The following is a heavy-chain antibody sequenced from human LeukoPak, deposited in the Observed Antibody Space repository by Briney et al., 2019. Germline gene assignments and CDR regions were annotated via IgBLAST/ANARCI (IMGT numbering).Heavy chain of an antibody. CDR2: INTSGST. V-gene: IGHV4-4*07. CDR3: ARSRGTTLVTRFDY. J-gene: IGHJ4*02. Sequence: PSETLSPTCTVSGCSISNYYWSWIRQPAGKGLEWIGRINTSGSTDYNPSLKSRVTMSVDTSRNQFSLKLSSLTAADTAVYYCARSRGTTLVTRFDYWGQGTLVTVSS. CDR1: GCSISNYY. D-gene: IGHD5-18*01.